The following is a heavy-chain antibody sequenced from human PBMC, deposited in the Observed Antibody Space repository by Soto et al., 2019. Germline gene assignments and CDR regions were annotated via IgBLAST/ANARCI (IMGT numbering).Heavy chain of an antibody. CDR2: IYPGDSGI. J-gene: IGHJ1*01. D-gene: IGHD1-26*01. CDR3: ASLIVGAINFQY. CDR1: GYSFTNNW. Sequence: PGESLKISCKASGYSFTNNWIGWVRQMPGKGLEWMGIIYPGDSGIRYSPSFQGQVTISADKSINTAYLQWSSLKASDTAMYYCASLIVGAINFQYWGQGTLVTVSS. V-gene: IGHV5-51*01.